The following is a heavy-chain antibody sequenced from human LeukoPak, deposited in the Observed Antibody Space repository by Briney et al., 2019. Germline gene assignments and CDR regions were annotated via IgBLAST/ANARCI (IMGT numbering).Heavy chain of an antibody. J-gene: IGHJ5*02. V-gene: IGHV1-2*02. CDR1: GYTFTGYY. CDR2: INPNSGGT. D-gene: IGHD6-13*01. Sequence: ASVKVSCKASGYTFTGYYMHWVRQAPGQGLEWMGWINPNSGGTNYAQKFQGRVTMTRDTSISTAYMELSRLRSDDTAVYYCARGRPTTSIAAAGVNWFDPWGQGTLVTVSS. CDR3: ARGRPTTSIAAAGVNWFDP.